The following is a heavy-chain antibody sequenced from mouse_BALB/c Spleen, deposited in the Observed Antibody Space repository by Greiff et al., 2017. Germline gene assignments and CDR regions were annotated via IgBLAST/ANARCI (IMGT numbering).Heavy chain of an antibody. D-gene: IGHD1-1*01. Sequence: VKLMESGPELVRPGASVKMSCKASGYTFTSYWMHWVKQRPEQGLEWIGMIDPSNSETRLNQKFKDKATLNVDKSSNTAYMQLSSLTSEDSAVYYCARGYYYGSSPGWFAYWGQGTLVTVSA. CDR2: IDPSNSET. J-gene: IGHJ3*01. CDR3: ARGYYYGSSPGWFAY. CDR1: GYTFTSYW. V-gene: IGHV1S127*01.